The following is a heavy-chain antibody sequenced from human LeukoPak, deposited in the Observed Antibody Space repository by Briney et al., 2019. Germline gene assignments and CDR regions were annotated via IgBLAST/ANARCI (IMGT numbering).Heavy chain of an antibody. CDR1: GFTFSSYA. V-gene: IGHV3-30*04. J-gene: IGHJ4*02. Sequence: GGSLRLSCAASGFTFSSYAMHWVRQAPGKGLEWVAVISYDGSNKYYADSVKGRFTISRDNSKNTLYLQMNSLRAEDTAVYYCAKDLGYTYGPKRGNYFDYWGQGTLVTVSS. CDR2: ISYDGSNK. D-gene: IGHD5-18*01. CDR3: AKDLGYTYGPKRGNYFDY.